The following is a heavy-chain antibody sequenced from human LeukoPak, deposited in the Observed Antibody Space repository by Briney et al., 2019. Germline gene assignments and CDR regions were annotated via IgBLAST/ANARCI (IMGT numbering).Heavy chain of an antibody. CDR3: ARGGLGYCSSTSCSTEDFQH. J-gene: IGHJ1*01. D-gene: IGHD2-2*01. CDR1: GYTFTSYG. CDR2: ISAYNGNT. V-gene: IGHV1-18*01. Sequence: ASVKVSCKASGYTFTSYGISWVRQAPGQGLEWMGWISAYNGNTNYAQELQGRVTMTTDTSTSTAYMELRSLRSDDTAVYYCARGGLGYCSSTSCSTEDFQHWGQGTLVTVSS.